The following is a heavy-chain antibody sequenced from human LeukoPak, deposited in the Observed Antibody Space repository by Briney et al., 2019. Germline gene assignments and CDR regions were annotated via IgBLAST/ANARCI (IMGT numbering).Heavy chain of an antibody. CDR3: ARGEGRYCSGGSCYSAY. V-gene: IGHV3-33*01. D-gene: IGHD2-15*01. CDR2: IWYDGSNK. Sequence: GGSLRLSCAASGFTFSSYGMHWVRQAPGKGLEWVAVIWYDGSNKYYADSVKGRFTISRDNSKNTLYLQMNSLRAEDTAVYYCARGEGRYCSGGSCYSAYWGQGTLVTVSS. CDR1: GFTFSSYG. J-gene: IGHJ4*02.